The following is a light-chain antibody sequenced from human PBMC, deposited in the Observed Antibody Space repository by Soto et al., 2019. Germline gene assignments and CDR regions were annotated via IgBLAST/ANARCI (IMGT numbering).Light chain of an antibody. CDR2: DVS. Sequence: QSALTQPASVSGSPGQSITISCTGTSSDVSGYNYVSWYQQHPGKAPKLMIYDVSNRPSGVSNRFSGSKSGNTASLTISGLQADDEADYYCSSYTSSSTLYVVFGGRTKLTVL. J-gene: IGLJ2*01. CDR3: SSYTSSSTLYVV. V-gene: IGLV2-14*01. CDR1: SSDVSGYNY.